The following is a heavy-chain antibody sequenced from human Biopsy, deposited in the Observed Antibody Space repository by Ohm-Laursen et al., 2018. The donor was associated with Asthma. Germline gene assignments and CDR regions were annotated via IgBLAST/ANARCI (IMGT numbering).Heavy chain of an antibody. CDR3: ARAVSSSSYWYLDL. CDR1: GDAMSTSGSY. D-gene: IGHD6-6*01. Sequence: GTLSLTCIVSGDAMSTSGSYWGWIRQSPGKGLEWIGSIYYSGRTYYNPSLESRVPISADTSKNHFSLKVTSVTAADTAVYYCARAVSSSSYWYLDLWGRGDLVTVSS. V-gene: IGHV4-39*02. J-gene: IGHJ2*01. CDR2: IYYSGRT.